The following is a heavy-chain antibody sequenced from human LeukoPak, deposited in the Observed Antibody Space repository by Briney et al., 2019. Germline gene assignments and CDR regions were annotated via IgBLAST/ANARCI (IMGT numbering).Heavy chain of an antibody. CDR3: ARDPKIRWTSTYSSGLVDDY. J-gene: IGHJ4*02. D-gene: IGHD6-19*01. CDR1: GYTFTGYY. CDR2: INPNSGGT. V-gene: IGHV1-2*02. Sequence: ASVKVSCKASGYTFTGYYMHWVRQAPGQGLEWMGWINPNSGGTNYAQKFQGRVTMTRDTSISTAYMELSRLRSDDTAVYYCARDPKIRWTSTYSSGLVDDYWGQGTLVIVSS.